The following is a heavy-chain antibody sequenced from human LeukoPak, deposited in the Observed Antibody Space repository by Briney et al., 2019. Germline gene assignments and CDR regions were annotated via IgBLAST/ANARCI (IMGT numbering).Heavy chain of an antibody. V-gene: IGHV4-59*01. CDR3: ARGLRGIMAGFDY. J-gene: IGHJ4*02. CDR1: NGSISSYS. CDR2: IFYSGST. Sequence: SETLSLTCTVSNGSISSYSWSWIRQPPGKGLEWIGYIFYSGSTNYNPSLKSRVTISVDTSKNQFSLKLSSVTAADTAVYYCARGLRGIMAGFDYWGQGTLVTVSS. D-gene: IGHD6-19*01.